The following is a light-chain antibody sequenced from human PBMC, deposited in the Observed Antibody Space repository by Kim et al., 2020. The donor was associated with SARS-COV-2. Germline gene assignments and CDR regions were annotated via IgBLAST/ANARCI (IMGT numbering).Light chain of an antibody. CDR3: GTWDDSLSAV. CDR2: DNK. Sequence: PGKQGTLSCSGSSSNIGNNYGSWYQQLPGTAPRLLIYDNKKRPSGVPDRFSGSESGTSATLGITGLQTGDEADYYCGTWDDSLSAVFGGGTQLTVL. J-gene: IGLJ2*01. CDR1: SSNIGNNY. V-gene: IGLV1-51*01.